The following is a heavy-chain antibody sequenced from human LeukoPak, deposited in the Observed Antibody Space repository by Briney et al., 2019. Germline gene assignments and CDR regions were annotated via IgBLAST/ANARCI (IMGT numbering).Heavy chain of an antibody. Sequence: GGSLRLSCAASGFTFSSYDMHWVRQATGKGLEWVSAIGTAGDTYYPGSVKGRFTISRENAKNSLYLQMNSLRAGDTAVHYCTRSYGSGSYSAFDYWGQGTLVTVSS. V-gene: IGHV3-13*01. D-gene: IGHD3-10*01. CDR1: GFTFSSYD. CDR3: TRSYGSGSYSAFDY. CDR2: IGTAGDT. J-gene: IGHJ4*02.